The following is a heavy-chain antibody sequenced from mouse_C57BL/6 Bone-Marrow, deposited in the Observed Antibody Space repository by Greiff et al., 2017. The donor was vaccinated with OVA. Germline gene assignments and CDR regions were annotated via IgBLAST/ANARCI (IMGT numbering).Heavy chain of an antibody. CDR2: ISSGSRLI. CDR1: GFTFSDYG. J-gene: IGHJ3*01. Sequence: DVQLVESGGGLVKPGGSLKLSCAASGFTFSDYGMHWVRQAPEKGLEWVAYISSGSRLIYYADTVKGRFTISRDTAKNTLFLQMSRLKSEDTAMYYCARREAYWGQGTLVTVSA. CDR3: ARREAY. V-gene: IGHV5-17*03.